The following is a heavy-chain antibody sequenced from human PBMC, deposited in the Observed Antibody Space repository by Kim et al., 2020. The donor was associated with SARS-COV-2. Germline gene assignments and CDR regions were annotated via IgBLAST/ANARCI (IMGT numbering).Heavy chain of an antibody. V-gene: IGHV3-33*01. D-gene: IGHD2-8*01. CDR1: GFSFSSYG. J-gene: IGHJ6*01. CDR3: ARDHGMYDRANDYG. Sequence: GGSLRLSCAASGFSFSSYGMHWVRQAPGKGLEWVAVIWYDGTNKFYADPVKGRFTISRDDSKNTLFLQMDSLRAEDTAVYYCARDHGMYDRANDYG. CDR2: IWYDGTNK.